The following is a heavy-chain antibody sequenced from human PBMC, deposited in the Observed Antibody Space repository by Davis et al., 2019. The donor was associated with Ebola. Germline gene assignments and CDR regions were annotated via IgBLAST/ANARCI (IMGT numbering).Heavy chain of an antibody. CDR3: AKGGRDYYDSSGYYYYYYGMDV. CDR1: GFTFDDYA. Sequence: PGGSLRLSCAASGFTFDDYAMHWVRQAPGKGLEWVSLISGDGGSTYYADSVKGRFTISRDNSKNSLYLQMNSLRTEDTALYYCAKGGRDYYDSSGYYYYYYGMDVWGQGTTVTVSS. CDR2: ISGDGGST. V-gene: IGHV3-43*02. D-gene: IGHD3-22*01. J-gene: IGHJ6*02.